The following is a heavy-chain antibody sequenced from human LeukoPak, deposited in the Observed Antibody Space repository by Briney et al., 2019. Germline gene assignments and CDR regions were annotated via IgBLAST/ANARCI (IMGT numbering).Heavy chain of an antibody. D-gene: IGHD1-26*01. CDR1: GFTFSSYA. Sequence: GGSLRLSCAASGFTFSSYAMSWVRQAPGKGLEWVSAISGSGGSTYYADSVKGRFTISRDNAKNSLYLQMNSLRAEDTAVYYCARDPSGSYEPWPFDIWGQGTMVTVSS. V-gene: IGHV3-23*01. J-gene: IGHJ3*02. CDR3: ARDPSGSYEPWPFDI. CDR2: ISGSGGST.